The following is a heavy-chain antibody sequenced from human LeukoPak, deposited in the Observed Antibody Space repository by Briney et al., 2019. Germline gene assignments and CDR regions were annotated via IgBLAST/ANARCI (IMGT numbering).Heavy chain of an antibody. D-gene: IGHD5-24*01. V-gene: IGHV3-48*01. J-gene: IGHJ6*03. CDR3: ARDPLRWLQNNYYYYYMDV. Sequence: GGSLRLSCAASGFTFSSHGMNWVRQAPGKGLEWVSYISSTSRTIYDADSVKGRFTISRDNAKNSLYLQMNSLRGEDTAVYYCARDPLRWLQNNYYYYYMDVWGKGTTVTVSS. CDR2: ISSTSRTI. CDR1: GFTFSSHG.